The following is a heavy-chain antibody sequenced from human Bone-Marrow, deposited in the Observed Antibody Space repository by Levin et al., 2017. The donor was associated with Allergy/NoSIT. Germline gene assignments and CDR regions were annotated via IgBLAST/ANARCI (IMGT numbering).Heavy chain of an antibody. CDR3: ARGNRDGYIPFEH. CDR2: MTPDTGNT. V-gene: IGHV1-8*02. Sequence: GGSLRLSCKASGYTFSNYDINWVRQATGQGLEWMGWMTPDTGNTGYAQKFQGRVTMTRSTSIGTAYMELSSLRSEDTAVYYCARGNRDGYIPFEHWGQGTLVTVSS. D-gene: IGHD5-24*01. CDR1: GYTFSNYD. J-gene: IGHJ4*02.